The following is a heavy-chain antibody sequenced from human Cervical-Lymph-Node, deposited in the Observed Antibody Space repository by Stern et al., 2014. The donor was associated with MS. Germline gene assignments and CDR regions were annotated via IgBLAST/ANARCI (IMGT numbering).Heavy chain of an antibody. Sequence: QLVESGGGLVQPGRSLRLSCAASGFTFGDYAMHWVRQAPGKGLEWVSGISWNSGSIGYADSVKGRFTISRDNAKNSLYLQMNSLRAEDTALYYCAKESSSGWTSDGGYFDYWGQGTLVTVSS. J-gene: IGHJ4*02. CDR3: AKESSSGWTSDGGYFDY. V-gene: IGHV3-9*01. D-gene: IGHD6-19*01. CDR1: GFTFGDYA. CDR2: ISWNSGSI.